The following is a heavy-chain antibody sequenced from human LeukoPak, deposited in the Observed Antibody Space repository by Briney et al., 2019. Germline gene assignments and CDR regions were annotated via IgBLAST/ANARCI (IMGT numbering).Heavy chain of an antibody. J-gene: IGHJ4*02. CDR1: GFTFSRYR. CDR2: IKQDGSEK. CDR3: ARETGRSSSWFRFFDY. D-gene: IGHD6-13*01. Sequence: GGSLRLSCAASGFTFSRYRMSWVRQAPGKGLEWVANIKQDGSEKYYVDSVEGRFTISRDNAKNSLYLQMNSLRAEDTAVYFCARETGRSSSWFRFFDYWGQGTLVTVSS. V-gene: IGHV3-7*01.